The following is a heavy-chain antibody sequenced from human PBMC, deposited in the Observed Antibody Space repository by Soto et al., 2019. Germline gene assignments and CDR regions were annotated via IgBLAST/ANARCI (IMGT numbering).Heavy chain of an antibody. D-gene: IGHD2-15*01. CDR3: ARHPSGGSWRGYYYYGMDV. Sequence: GESLKISCKGSGYSFTSYWIGWVRQMPGKGLEWMGIIYPGDSDTSYSPSFQGQVTMSADKSISTAYLQWSSLKASDTAMYYCARHPSGGSWRGYYYYGMDVWGQGTPVTVSS. CDR1: GYSFTSYW. CDR2: IYPGDSDT. V-gene: IGHV5-51*01. J-gene: IGHJ6*02.